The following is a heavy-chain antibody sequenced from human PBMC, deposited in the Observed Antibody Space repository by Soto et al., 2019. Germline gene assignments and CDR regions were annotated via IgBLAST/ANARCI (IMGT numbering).Heavy chain of an antibody. Sequence: GGSLRLSCAASGFTFSSYGMHWVRQAPGKGLEWVAVIWYDGSNKYYADSVKGRFTISRDNSKNTLYLQMNSLRAEDTAVYYCARDESLGGGSTPYYWGQGTLVTVSS. CDR3: ARDESLGGGSTPYY. J-gene: IGHJ4*02. CDR2: IWYDGSNK. V-gene: IGHV3-33*01. CDR1: GFTFSSYG. D-gene: IGHD3-10*01.